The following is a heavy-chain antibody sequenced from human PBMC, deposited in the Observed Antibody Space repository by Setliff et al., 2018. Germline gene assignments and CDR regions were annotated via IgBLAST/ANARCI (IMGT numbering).Heavy chain of an antibody. Sequence: PSETMSLTCAVYRGSFSGYYWSWNRQPPGKGLEWTGEINHSGNTNYNPSLKSQVTISVDTSKNQISLKLSSVTAADTAVYYCARGHPPSDSSGYYYAYWGQGTLVTVSS. CDR1: RGSFSGYY. CDR2: INHSGNT. D-gene: IGHD3-22*01. V-gene: IGHV4-34*01. CDR3: ARGHPPSDSSGYYYAY. J-gene: IGHJ4*02.